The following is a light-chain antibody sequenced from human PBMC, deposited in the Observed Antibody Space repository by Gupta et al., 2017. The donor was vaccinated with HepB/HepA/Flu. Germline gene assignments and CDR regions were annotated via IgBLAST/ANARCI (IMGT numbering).Light chain of an antibody. CDR2: DVN. Sequence: QSALTQPPSTSGSPGQSVTIPCTGSNSDIAFYKFVSWYQQHPGKVPKLIIFDVNKRPSGVPRLFSGSRSDYSSSLTVSELQPEDAATYYCFSNVTRHTYVFGTGTSVTV. CDR3: FSNVTRHTYV. V-gene: IGLV2-8*01. CDR1: NSDIAFYKF. J-gene: IGLJ1*01.